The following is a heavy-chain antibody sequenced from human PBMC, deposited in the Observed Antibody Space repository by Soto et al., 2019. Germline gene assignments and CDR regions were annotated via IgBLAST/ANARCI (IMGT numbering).Heavy chain of an antibody. CDR2: IHYSGST. J-gene: IGHJ4*02. V-gene: IGHV4-31*03. Sequence: SETLSLTCTVSGGSISSGGYYWSWIRQRPGKGLEWIGDIHYSGSTFYNPSLKSRVTISVDTSENQFSLKLSSMTAADTAVYYCARGEVLPAASLDYWGQGTLVTVSS. CDR3: ARGEVLPAASLDY. D-gene: IGHD2-2*01. CDR1: GGSISSGGYY.